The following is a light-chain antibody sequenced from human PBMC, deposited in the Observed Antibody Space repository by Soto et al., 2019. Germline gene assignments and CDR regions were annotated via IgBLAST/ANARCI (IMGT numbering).Light chain of an antibody. V-gene: IGKV3-20*01. J-gene: IGKJ1*01. Sequence: EIVLTQYPGNLSLSPGERATLSCRASTSVSSSYLAWYQQKPGHAPRLLIYGASIRATGIQDRFSGSGSGTDFTLTISRLDTEDFSVYYGQQDGCSRKFGQGTQLAIQ. CDR2: GAS. CDR3: QQDGCSRK. CDR1: TSVSSSY.